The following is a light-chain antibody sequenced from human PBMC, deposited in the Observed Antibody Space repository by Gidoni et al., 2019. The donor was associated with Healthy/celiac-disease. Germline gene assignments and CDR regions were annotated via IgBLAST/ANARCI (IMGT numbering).Light chain of an antibody. CDR3: QQRSIPIT. Sequence: EIVLTQSPATLSLSPGERATLSCRASQSVSSYLAWYQQKPGQAPRLLIYDASNRATGIPARFSGSGSGTDFTLTISSLEPEDFAVYYCQQRSIPITFXXXTRLEIK. V-gene: IGKV3-11*01. J-gene: IGKJ5*01. CDR1: QSVSSY. CDR2: DAS.